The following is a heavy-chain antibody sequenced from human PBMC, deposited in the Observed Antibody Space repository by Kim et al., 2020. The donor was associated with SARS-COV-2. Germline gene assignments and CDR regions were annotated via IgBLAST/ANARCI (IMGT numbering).Heavy chain of an antibody. CDR3: ARGPLGYCSGGSCYSSGPEPYYFDY. CDR1: GFTFSSYW. Sequence: GGSLRLSCAASGFTFSSYWMSWVRQAPGKGLEWVANIKQDGSEKYYVDSVKGRFTISRDNAKNSLYLQMNSLRAEDTAVYYCARGPLGYCSGGSCYSSGPEPYYFDYWGQGTLVTVSS. V-gene: IGHV3-7*04. CDR2: IKQDGSEK. J-gene: IGHJ4*02. D-gene: IGHD2-15*01.